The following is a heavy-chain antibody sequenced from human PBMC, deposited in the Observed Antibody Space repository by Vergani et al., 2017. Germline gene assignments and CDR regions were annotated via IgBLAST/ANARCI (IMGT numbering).Heavy chain of an antibody. CDR3: AREGSYGSLLHPYFDY. Sequence: QVQLQESGPGLVKPSETLSLTCTVSGGSISSYYWSWIRQPPGKGLEWIGYIYYSGSTNYNPSLKSRVTISVDTSKNQFSLKLSSVTAADTAVYYCAREGSYGSLLHPYFDYWGQGTLVTVSS. CDR2: IYYSGST. CDR1: GGSISSYY. D-gene: IGHD5-18*01. J-gene: IGHJ4*02. V-gene: IGHV4-59*01.